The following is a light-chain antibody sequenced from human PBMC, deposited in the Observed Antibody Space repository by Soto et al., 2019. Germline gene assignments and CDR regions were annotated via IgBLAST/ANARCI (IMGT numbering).Light chain of an antibody. J-gene: IGKJ1*01. CDR2: DAS. CDR3: QQCNDWPWT. V-gene: IGKV3-15*01. Sequence: EIVMTQSPGTLSGSPGERVTLSCRASQSVRNNLAWYQKKPGQGPRLLIYDASTRATGIPARLSGSGYGTELTLTISSMQYEDFAVYYCQQCNDWPWTFGHGTKVDIK. CDR1: QSVRNN.